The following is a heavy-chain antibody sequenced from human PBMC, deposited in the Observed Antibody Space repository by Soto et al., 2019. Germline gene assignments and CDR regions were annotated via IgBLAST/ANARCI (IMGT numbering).Heavy chain of an antibody. CDR1: GFSLSSSGVG. CDR2: IYWDVDK. J-gene: IGHJ6*02. Sequence: SGPTLVNPTQPLTLTCIFSGFSLSSSGVGVGWVRQPPGKALEWLALIYWDVDKRYSPSLKTRLTITKDTSTNEVVLTMTNKDPVDTGTYYCAHKGGRGAGMDVWGQGT. CDR3: AHKGGRGAGMDV. V-gene: IGHV2-5*02. D-gene: IGHD2-15*01.